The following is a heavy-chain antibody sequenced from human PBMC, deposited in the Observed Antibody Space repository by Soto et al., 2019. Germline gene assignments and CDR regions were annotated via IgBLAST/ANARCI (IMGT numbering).Heavy chain of an antibody. V-gene: IGHV1-69*13. J-gene: IGHJ6*02. D-gene: IGHD3-3*01. CDR3: ARVNYDFGSGSHPYYYYGMDV. Sequence: GASVKVSSKASGGTFSSYAISWVRQAPGQGLEWMGGIIPIFGTANYAQKFQGRVTITADESTSTAYMELSSLRSEDTAVYYCARVNYDFGSGSHPYYYYGMDVWGQGTTVTVSS. CDR2: IIPIFGTA. CDR1: GGTFSSYA.